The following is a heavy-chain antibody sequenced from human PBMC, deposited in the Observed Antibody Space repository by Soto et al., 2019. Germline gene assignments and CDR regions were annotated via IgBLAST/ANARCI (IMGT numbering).Heavy chain of an antibody. CDR1: GFTFSSYS. CDR2: FSSSAGST. CDR3: AKGRESSTSAQYSFDY. D-gene: IGHD2-2*01. V-gene: IGHV3-23*04. J-gene: IGHJ4*02. Sequence: EVQLVESGGGLVKPGGSLRLSCAASGFTFSSYSMNWVRQAPGKGLEWVSAFSSSAGSTYYADSVKGRFTISRDTSKSTLSLQMNSLRADDTAVYYCAKGRESSTSAQYSFDYWGQGTLVTVSS.